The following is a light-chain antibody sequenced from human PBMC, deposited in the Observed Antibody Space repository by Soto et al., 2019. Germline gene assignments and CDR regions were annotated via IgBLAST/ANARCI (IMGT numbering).Light chain of an antibody. V-gene: IGLV2-11*01. CDR1: SSDVGGYNY. Sequence: QSVLTQPRSVSGSPGQSVTISCTGTSSDVGGYNYVSWYQQHPGKAPKLLIYEVIQRPAGVPDRFSGSKSANTASLTVSGLQPEDEADYYCSSYAGTDNLLYVFGSGTKVTVL. J-gene: IGLJ1*01. CDR3: SSYAGTDNLLYV. CDR2: EVI.